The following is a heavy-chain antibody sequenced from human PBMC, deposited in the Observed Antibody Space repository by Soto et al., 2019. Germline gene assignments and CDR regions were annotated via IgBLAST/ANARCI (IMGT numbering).Heavy chain of an antibody. V-gene: IGHV3-30*18. CDR1: GFTFSSYG. CDR2: ISYDGKNK. Sequence: PGGSLRLSCAASGFTFSSYGMHWVRQAPGKGLEWVGVISYDGKNKYYADSVRGRFTLSRDNSKNTLYLQMNTLRAEDTAAYYCVKDFIAAAGSGYYYGMDVWGQGTMVTVSS. CDR3: VKDFIAAAGSGYYYGMDV. D-gene: IGHD6-13*01. J-gene: IGHJ6*02.